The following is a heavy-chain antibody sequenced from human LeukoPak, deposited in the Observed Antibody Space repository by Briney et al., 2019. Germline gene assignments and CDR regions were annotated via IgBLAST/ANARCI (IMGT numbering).Heavy chain of an antibody. V-gene: IGHV3-7*01. D-gene: IGHD4-17*01. CDR1: GFTFSSYW. J-gene: IGHJ4*02. CDR3: ARDSANTVTSLQYFDY. CDR2: IKQDGSEK. Sequence: GGSLRLSCAASGFTFSSYWMSWVRKAPGKGLEWVANIKQDGSEKCYVDSVKGRFTISRDNAKNSLYLHMNSLRAEDTAVYSCARDSANTVTSLQYFDYWGQGTLVTVSS.